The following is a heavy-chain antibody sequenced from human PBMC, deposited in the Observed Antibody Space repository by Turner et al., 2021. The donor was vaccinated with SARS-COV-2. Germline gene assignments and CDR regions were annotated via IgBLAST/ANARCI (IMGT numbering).Heavy chain of an antibody. CDR1: GYTLTELS. CDR3: ATGYQLRVNWFDP. Sequence: QVQPVQSGAEVKKPGASVKVSCKISGYTLTELSMYWVRQAPGKGLEWMGGFDPEEGETIYAQSFQGRVTMTEDTSTDTAYMELSSLRSEDTAVYFCATGYQLRVNWFDPWGQGTLVTVSS. V-gene: IGHV1-24*01. CDR2: FDPEEGET. D-gene: IGHD2-2*01. J-gene: IGHJ5*02.